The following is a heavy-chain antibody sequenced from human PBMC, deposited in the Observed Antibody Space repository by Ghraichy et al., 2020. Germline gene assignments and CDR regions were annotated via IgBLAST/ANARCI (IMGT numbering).Heavy chain of an antibody. CDR1: GYTFTSYD. CDR3: ATCVDYGGNCFDY. Sequence: ASVKVSCKASGYTFTSYDINWVRQATGQGLEWMGWMNPNSGNTGYAQKFQGRVTMTRNTSISTAYMELSSLRSEDTAVYYCATCVDYGGNCFDYWGQGTLVTVSS. V-gene: IGHV1-8*01. J-gene: IGHJ4*02. D-gene: IGHD4-23*01. CDR2: MNPNSGNT.